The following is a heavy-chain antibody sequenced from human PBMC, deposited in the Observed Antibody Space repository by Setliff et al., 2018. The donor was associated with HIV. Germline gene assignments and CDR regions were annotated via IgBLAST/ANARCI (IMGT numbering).Heavy chain of an antibody. J-gene: IGHJ4*02. CDR1: GYSISSGYY. CDR3: ARVISSWSAYYIDY. D-gene: IGHD3-3*01. CDR2: VYYSGST. Sequence: KPSETLSLTCAVSGYSISSGYYWGWIRQPPGKGLEWIGYVYYSGSTNYNPSLKSRVTISVDTSKNQFSLKLSSVTAADTAVYYCARVISSWSAYYIDYWGQGTLVTVSS. V-gene: IGHV4-61*01.